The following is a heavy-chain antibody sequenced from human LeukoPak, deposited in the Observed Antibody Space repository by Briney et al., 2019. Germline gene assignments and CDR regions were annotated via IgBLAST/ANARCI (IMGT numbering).Heavy chain of an antibody. V-gene: IGHV4-61*01. D-gene: IGHD3-22*01. CDR2: IYYSGST. Sequence: PSETLSLTCTVSGGSISSSSYYWSWIRQPPGKGLEWIGYIYYSGSTNYNPSLKSRVTISVDTSKNQFSLKLSSVTAADTAVYYCARDLSRLYYYDSSGYDAFDIWGQGTMVTVSS. J-gene: IGHJ3*02. CDR1: GGSISSSSYY. CDR3: ARDLSRLYYYDSSGYDAFDI.